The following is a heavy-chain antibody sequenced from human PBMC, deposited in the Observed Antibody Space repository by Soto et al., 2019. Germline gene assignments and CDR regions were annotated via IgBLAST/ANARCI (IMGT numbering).Heavy chain of an antibody. D-gene: IGHD4-17*01. CDR3: AKDLQSYGDYDYYCYGMDV. CDR2: ISYDGTNK. CDR1: GFTFSTYG. Sequence: QVQLVESGGGEVQPGRSLTISCAASGFTFSTYGMHWVRQTPGKGLEWVAVISYDGTNKFYSDSVKGRFTIYRDNFKNTLTMQMNSLRADDTDVYSCAKDLQSYGDYDYYCYGMDVWGLGTRVTVSS. J-gene: IGHJ6*02. V-gene: IGHV3-30*18.